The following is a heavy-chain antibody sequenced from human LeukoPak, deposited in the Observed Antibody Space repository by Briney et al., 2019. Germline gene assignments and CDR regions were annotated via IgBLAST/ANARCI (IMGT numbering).Heavy chain of an antibody. Sequence: SETLSLTCTVSGGSISSYYWSWIRQPAGKGLEWIGRIYTSGSTNYNPPLKSRVTISVDKSKNQFSLKLSSVTAADTAVYYCARVVAYCSGGSCYSENYYYYYMDVWGKGTTVTVSS. CDR2: IYTSGST. CDR3: ARVVAYCSGGSCYSENYYYYYMDV. CDR1: GGSISSYY. D-gene: IGHD2-15*01. V-gene: IGHV4-4*07. J-gene: IGHJ6*03.